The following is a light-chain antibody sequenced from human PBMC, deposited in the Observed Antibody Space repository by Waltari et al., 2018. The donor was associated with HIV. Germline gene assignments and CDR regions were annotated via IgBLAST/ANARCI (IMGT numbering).Light chain of an antibody. CDR1: QSIIVW. J-gene: IGKJ1*01. CDR2: KAS. CDR3: QQYYSSPGT. V-gene: IGKV1-5*03. Sequence: DIQMTQSPSTLSASVGDRVTITCRASQSIIVWLAWYQQKPGKAPKLLIYKASSLESGVPSRCSGSGSGTEFTLTISSLQPDDFATYYYQQYYSSPGTFGQGTKVEIK.